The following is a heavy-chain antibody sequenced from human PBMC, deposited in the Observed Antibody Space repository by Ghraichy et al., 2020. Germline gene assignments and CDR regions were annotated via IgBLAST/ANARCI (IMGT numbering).Heavy chain of an antibody. J-gene: IGHJ6*02. Sequence: ASVKVSCKASGYTFTSYDINWVRQATGQGLEWMGWMNPNSGNTGYAQKFQGRVTMTRNTSISTAYMELSSLRSEDPAVYYCAYTPSSGYWYYGMDVWGQGTTVTVSS. CDR2: MNPNSGNT. V-gene: IGHV1-8*01. CDR1: GYTFTSYD. D-gene: IGHD3-22*01. CDR3: AYTPSSGYWYYGMDV.